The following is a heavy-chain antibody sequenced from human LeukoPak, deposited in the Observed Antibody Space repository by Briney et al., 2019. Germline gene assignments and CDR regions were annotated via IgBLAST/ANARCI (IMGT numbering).Heavy chain of an antibody. CDR2: ISSNGGST. V-gene: IGHV3-64*01. J-gene: IGHJ6*04. CDR3: AREYRILRYFDWSLDV. Sequence: GGSLRLSCAASGFTFSSYAMHWVRQAPGKELEYVSAISSNGGSTYYANSVKGRFTISRDNSKNTLYLQMGSLRAEDMAVYYCAREYRILRYFDWSLDVWGKGTTVTVSS. CDR1: GFTFSSYA. D-gene: IGHD3-9*01.